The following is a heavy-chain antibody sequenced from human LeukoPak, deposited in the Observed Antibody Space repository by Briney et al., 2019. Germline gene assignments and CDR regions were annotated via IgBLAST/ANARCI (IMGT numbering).Heavy chain of an antibody. Sequence: ASVKVSCKVSGYTLTELSMHWVRQAPGKGFEWMGGFDPEDGETIYAQKFQGRVTMTEDTSTDTAYMELSSLRSEDTAVYYCATERTDLMGARNFDYWGQGTLVTVSS. D-gene: IGHD1-26*01. J-gene: IGHJ4*02. CDR2: FDPEDGET. CDR3: ATERTDLMGARNFDY. CDR1: GYTLTELS. V-gene: IGHV1-24*01.